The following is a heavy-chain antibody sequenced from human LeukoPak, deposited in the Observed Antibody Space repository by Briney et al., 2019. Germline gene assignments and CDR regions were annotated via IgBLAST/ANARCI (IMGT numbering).Heavy chain of an antibody. J-gene: IGHJ6*02. CDR3: ARMGIFGVVSYYYYGMDV. CDR1: GGSISSGGYY. CDR2: IYYSGST. V-gene: IGHV4-31*03. D-gene: IGHD3-3*01. Sequence: PSENLSLTCTVSGGSISSGGYYWSWIRQHPGKGLEWIGYIYYSGSTYYNPSLKSRVTISVDTSKNQFSLKLSSVTAADTAVYYCARMGIFGVVSYYYYGMDVWGQGTTVTVSS.